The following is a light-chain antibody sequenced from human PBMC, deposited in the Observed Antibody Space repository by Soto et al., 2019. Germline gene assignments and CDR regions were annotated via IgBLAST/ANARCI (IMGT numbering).Light chain of an antibody. V-gene: IGLV2-14*03. CDR2: DVS. CDR1: SSDVGGYNY. CDR3: SSYTSSSTLYV. J-gene: IGLJ1*01. Sequence: QSALIQPASVSGSPGQSITISCTGTSSDVGGYNYVSWYQQHPGKAPKLMISDVSNRPSGVSDRFSGSKSGNTASLTISGLQAEDEADYYCSSYTSSSTLYVFGTGTKLTVL.